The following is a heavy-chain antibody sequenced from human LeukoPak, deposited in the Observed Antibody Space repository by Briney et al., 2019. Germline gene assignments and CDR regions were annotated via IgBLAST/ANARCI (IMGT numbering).Heavy chain of an antibody. J-gene: IGHJ1*01. V-gene: IGHV4-39*01. CDR1: GDSVSRSDSY. D-gene: IGHD3-22*01. Sequence: SETLSLTCSVSGDSVSRSDSYWDWIRKPPGKGLEWIGTIYYSGRTYYSPSLKSRVTMSVDPSNNQFSLTSRSVTAADTALYYCARRRYYDGSGYLEWGQGTLLSVSS. CDR2: IYYSGRT. CDR3: ARRRYYDGSGYLE.